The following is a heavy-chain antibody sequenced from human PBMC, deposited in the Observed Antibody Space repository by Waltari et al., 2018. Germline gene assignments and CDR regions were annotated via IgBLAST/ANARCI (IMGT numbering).Heavy chain of an antibody. V-gene: IGHV4-59*01. J-gene: IGHJ4*02. CDR1: GDSITNYY. D-gene: IGHD3-3*01. CDR3: ARSYDFWSGYPLHY. Sequence: QVQLQESGPGLVKPWETLSLICSVSGDSITNYYWSWVRQPPGKGLEWIGYIAYSGSTRYNPSLKSRATISVDTSKKQFSLRLGSVTAADTAIYYCARSYDFWSGYPLHYWGQGTLVTVSS. CDR2: IAYSGST.